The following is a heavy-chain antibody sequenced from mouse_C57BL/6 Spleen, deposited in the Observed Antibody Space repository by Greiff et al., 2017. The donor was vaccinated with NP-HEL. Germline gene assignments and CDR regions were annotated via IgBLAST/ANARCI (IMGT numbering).Heavy chain of an antibody. CDR1: GYTFTSYW. D-gene: IGHD1-1*01. V-gene: IGHV1-52*01. CDR2: IDPSDSET. J-gene: IGHJ2*01. Sequence: QVQLQQPGAELVRPGSSVKLSCKASGYTFTSYWMHWVKQRPIQGLEWIGNIDPSDSETHYNQKFKDKATLTVDKSSSTAYMQLSSLTSEDSAVYYCARGGYYGSSGNCDYWGQGTTLTVSS. CDR3: ARGGYYGSSGNCDY.